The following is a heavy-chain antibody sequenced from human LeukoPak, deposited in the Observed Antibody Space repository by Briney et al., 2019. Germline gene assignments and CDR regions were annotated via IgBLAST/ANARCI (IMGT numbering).Heavy chain of an antibody. CDR3: ARGYSSSWYPAYYYYMDV. CDR2: ISPHNDNT. V-gene: IGHV1-18*01. CDR1: GYTFSNFG. D-gene: IGHD6-13*01. Sequence: GASVKVSCKASGYTFSNFGISWVRQAPGQGLEWMGWISPHNDNTNYAQKFQGRVAMTTDTSTTTAYMELRSLRSEDTAVYYCARGYSSSWYPAYYYYMDVWGKGTTVTVSS. J-gene: IGHJ6*03.